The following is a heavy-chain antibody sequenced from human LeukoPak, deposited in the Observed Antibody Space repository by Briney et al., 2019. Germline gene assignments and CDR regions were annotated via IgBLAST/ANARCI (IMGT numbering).Heavy chain of an antibody. CDR1: GGTFSSYA. V-gene: IGHV1-69*13. J-gene: IGHJ6*03. CDR3: ARAPIPDIVVVPAAIHYYMDV. Sequence: SVKVSCKASGGTFSSYAISWVRQAPGQGLEWMGGIIPIFGTANYAQKFQGRVTITADESTSTAYMELSRLRSEDTAVYYCARAPIPDIVVVPAAIHYYMDVWGKGTTVTISS. CDR2: IIPIFGTA. D-gene: IGHD2-2*01.